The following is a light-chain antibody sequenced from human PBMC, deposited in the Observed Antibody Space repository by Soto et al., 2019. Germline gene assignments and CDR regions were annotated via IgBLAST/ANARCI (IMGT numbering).Light chain of an antibody. Sequence: QSALTQPASVSGSPGQSITISCTGTSTDVGGYEYVSWYQHHPGKVPKLMIYEVSNLPSGVSNRFSGSKSGNTASLTISGLQAEDEADYYCSSYTSSSSLVLFGGGTKLTVL. CDR2: EVS. CDR1: STDVGGYEY. V-gene: IGLV2-14*01. CDR3: SSYTSSSSLVL. J-gene: IGLJ2*01.